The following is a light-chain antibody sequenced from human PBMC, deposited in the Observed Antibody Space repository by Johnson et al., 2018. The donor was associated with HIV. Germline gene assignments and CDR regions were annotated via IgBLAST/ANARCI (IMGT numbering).Light chain of an antibody. CDR2: ENN. Sequence: QSVLTQPPSVSAAPGQKVTISCSGSSSNIGNNYVSWYQQLPGTAPKLLIYENNKRPSGIPDRFSGSKSGTSATLGITGLQTGDEADYYCGTWDSSLSAYVVATATKVTVL. CDR1: SSNIGNNY. CDR3: GTWDSSLSAYV. J-gene: IGLJ1*01. V-gene: IGLV1-51*02.